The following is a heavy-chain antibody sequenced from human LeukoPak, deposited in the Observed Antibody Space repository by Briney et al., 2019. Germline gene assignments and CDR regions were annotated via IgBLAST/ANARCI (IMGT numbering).Heavy chain of an antibody. J-gene: IGHJ4*02. CDR3: AKWNYYGSGSYYNEYYFDY. V-gene: IGHV3-23*01. CDR2: ISGSGGST. CDR1: GFTFSSYG. Sequence: GGTLRLSCAASGFTFSSYGMSWVRQAPGKGLEWVSAISGSGGSTYYADSVKGRFTISRDNSKNTLYLQMNSLRAEDTAVYYCAKWNYYGSGSYYNEYYFDYWGQGTLVTVSS. D-gene: IGHD3-10*01.